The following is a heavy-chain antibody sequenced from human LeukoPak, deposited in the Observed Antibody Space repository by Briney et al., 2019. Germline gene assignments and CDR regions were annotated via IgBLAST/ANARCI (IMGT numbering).Heavy chain of an antibody. J-gene: IGHJ3*02. CDR1: GFTFSSYA. D-gene: IGHD2-21*01. Sequence: GGSLRLSCAASGFTFSSYAMHWVRQAPGKGLEWVAVISYDGSNKYYADSVKGRFTISRDNSKNTLYLQMNSLRAEDTAVYYCARLLWSDAFDIWGQGTMVTVSS. CDR2: ISYDGSNK. V-gene: IGHV3-30-3*01. CDR3: ARLLWSDAFDI.